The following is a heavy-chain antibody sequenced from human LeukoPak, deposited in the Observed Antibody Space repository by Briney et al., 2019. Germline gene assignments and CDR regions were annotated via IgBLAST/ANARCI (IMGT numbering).Heavy chain of an antibody. CDR1: GYTFTGYY. CDR2: INPNSGGT. Sequence: ASVKVSCKASGYTFTGYYMHWVRQAPGQGLEWMGWINPNSGGTNYAQKLQGRVTMTTDTSTSTAYMELRSLRSDDTAVYYCASRTPVLRFLEWPGGAFDIWGQGTMVTVSS. V-gene: IGHV1-2*02. CDR3: ASRTPVLRFLEWPGGAFDI. J-gene: IGHJ3*02. D-gene: IGHD3-3*01.